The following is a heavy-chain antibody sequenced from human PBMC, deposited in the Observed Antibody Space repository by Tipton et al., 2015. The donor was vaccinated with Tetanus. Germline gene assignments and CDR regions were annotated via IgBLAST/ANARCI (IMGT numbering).Heavy chain of an antibody. Sequence: SLRLSCAASGFPVSSNYMSWVRQAPGKGLEWVSDIYSGGSTYYADSVKGRFTISRDNSKNTPYLQMNSLRAEDTAVYYCARALGRTNTMPHGYWGQGTLVTVSS. D-gene: IGHD2-2*01. CDR1: GFPVSSNY. V-gene: IGHV3-53*01. CDR2: IYSGGST. J-gene: IGHJ4*02. CDR3: ARALGRTNTMPHGY.